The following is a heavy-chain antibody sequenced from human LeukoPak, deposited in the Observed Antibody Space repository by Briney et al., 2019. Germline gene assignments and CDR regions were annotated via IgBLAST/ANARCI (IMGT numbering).Heavy chain of an antibody. J-gene: IGHJ4*02. V-gene: IGHV4-34*01. CDR3: ARENVATYVPFDY. CDR2: INHSGST. D-gene: IGHD2-15*01. CDR1: GGSFSGYY. Sequence: PSETLSLTCAVYGGSFSGYYWSWIRQPPGKGLEWIGEINHSGSTNYNPSLKSRVTISVDTSKNQFSLKLSSVTAADTAVYYCARENVATYVPFDYWGQGTLVTVSS.